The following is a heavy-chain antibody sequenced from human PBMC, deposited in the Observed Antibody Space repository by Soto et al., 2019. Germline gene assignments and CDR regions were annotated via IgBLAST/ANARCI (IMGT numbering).Heavy chain of an antibody. CDR2: IFYSGSP. CDR1: GGSINNYY. J-gene: IGHJ4*02. D-gene: IGHD4-17*01. V-gene: IGHV4-59*01. Sequence: PSLTCTVSGGSINNYYWSWIRQPPGKRVEWIGYIFYSGSPTYNPSLKSRVTMSVDTSKNQFSLNLRSVTAADTAVYYCARGSDYGRYWGQGTLVTVSS. CDR3: ARGSDYGRY.